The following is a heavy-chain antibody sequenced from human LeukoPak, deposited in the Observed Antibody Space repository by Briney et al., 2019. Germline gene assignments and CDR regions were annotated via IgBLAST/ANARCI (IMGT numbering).Heavy chain of an antibody. Sequence: SETLSLTCTVSGGSISSYYWSWIRQPPGKGLEWVGYIYYSGSTNYNPSLKSRVTISVDTSKNQFSLKLSSVTAADTAVYYCARDQRSSGWHNFDYWGQGTLVTVSS. CDR1: GGSISSYY. V-gene: IGHV4-59*01. D-gene: IGHD6-19*01. J-gene: IGHJ4*02. CDR2: IYYSGST. CDR3: ARDQRSSGWHNFDY.